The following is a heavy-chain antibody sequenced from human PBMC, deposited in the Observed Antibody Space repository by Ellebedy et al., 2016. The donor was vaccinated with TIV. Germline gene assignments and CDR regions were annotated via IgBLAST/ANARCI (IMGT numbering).Heavy chain of an antibody. V-gene: IGHV4-30-2*01. Sequence: SETLSFTCAVYGESFSGYSWSWIRQPPGKGLEWIGYIYHSGSTYYNPSLKSRVTISVDRSKNQFSLKLSSVTAADTAVYYCARWNLGVARNWFDPWGQGTLVTVSS. CDR3: ARWNLGVARNWFDP. D-gene: IGHD3-3*01. CDR1: GESFSGYS. CDR2: IYHSGST. J-gene: IGHJ5*02.